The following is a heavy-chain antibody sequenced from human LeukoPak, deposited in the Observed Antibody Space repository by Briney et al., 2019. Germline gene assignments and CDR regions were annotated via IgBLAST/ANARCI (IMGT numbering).Heavy chain of an antibody. CDR2: IYYSGST. D-gene: IGHD3-10*01. V-gene: IGHV4-59*01. CDR3: ARVSGWFPDY. Sequence: KPSETLSLTCTVSGGSISSYYWSWNRQPPGKGLEWIGYIYYSGSTNYNPSLKSRVTISVDTSKNQFSLKLSSVTAADTAVYYCARVSGWFPDYWGQGTLVTVSS. CDR1: GGSISSYY. J-gene: IGHJ4*02.